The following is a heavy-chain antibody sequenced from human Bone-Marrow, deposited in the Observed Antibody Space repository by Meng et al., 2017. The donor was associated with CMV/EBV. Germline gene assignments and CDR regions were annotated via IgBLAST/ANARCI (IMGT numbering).Heavy chain of an antibody. V-gene: IGHV3-7*01. CDR2: IRQDGSEK. CDR1: GFMSSRYW. Sequence: GESLKISCAGSGFMSSRYWMSWVRQVPGKGLEWVANIRQDGSEKHYVDSVEGRFTISRDNAKNSFYLQMNSLRADDTAVYYCARADVQLEIDYWRQGTLVTVSS. D-gene: IGHD1-1*01. CDR3: ARADVQLEIDY. J-gene: IGHJ4*02.